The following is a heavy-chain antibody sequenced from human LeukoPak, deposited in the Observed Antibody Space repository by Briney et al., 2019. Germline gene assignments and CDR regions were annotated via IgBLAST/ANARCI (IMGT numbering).Heavy chain of an antibody. CDR2: IKQDGSEK. D-gene: IGHD3-22*01. CDR3: ARPVDSSGYSPY. V-gene: IGHV3-7*01. J-gene: IGHJ4*02. CDR1: GFTFSSYG. Sequence: GGSLRLSCAASGFTFSSYGMSWVRQAPGKGLEWVANIKQDGSEKYYVDSVKGRFTISRDNAKNSLYLQMNSLRAEDTAVYYCARPVDSSGYSPYWGQGTLVTVSS.